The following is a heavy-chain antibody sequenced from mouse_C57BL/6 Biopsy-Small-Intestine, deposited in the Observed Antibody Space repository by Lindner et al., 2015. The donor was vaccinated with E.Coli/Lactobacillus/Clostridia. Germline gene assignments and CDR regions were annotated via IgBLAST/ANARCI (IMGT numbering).Heavy chain of an antibody. CDR3: ARGGRYNGYESLDS. J-gene: IGHJ4*01. CDR1: GYTFTDYA. Sequence: SVKVSCKASGYTFTDYAFTWVRQAPGQGLEWMGWISTYSGNTKYAQSLQGRLTLTKDTSSNLVSMELTNLRSDDTAVYYCARGGRYNGYESLDSWGQGAQITVSS. V-gene: IGHV1-84*02. D-gene: IGHD2-2*01. CDR2: ISTYSGNT.